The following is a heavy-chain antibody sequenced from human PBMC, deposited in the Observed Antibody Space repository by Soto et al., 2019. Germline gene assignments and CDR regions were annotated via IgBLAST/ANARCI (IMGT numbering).Heavy chain of an antibody. CDR2: IRSKANSYAT. CDR1: GFTFSGSA. D-gene: IGHD3-10*01. Sequence: GSLRLSCAASGFTFSGSAMHWVRQASGKGLEWVGRIRSKANSYATAYAASVKGRFTISRDDSKNTAYLQMNSLKTEDTAVYYCTRHDAVRGVIDLDYYGMDVWGQGTTVTVSS. V-gene: IGHV3-73*01. J-gene: IGHJ6*02. CDR3: TRHDAVRGVIDLDYYGMDV.